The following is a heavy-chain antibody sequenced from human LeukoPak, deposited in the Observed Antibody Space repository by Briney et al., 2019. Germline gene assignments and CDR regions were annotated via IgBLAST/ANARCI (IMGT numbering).Heavy chain of an antibody. J-gene: IGHJ6*02. CDR1: GFTISSHW. CDR2: ISSSSSYI. Sequence: GGSLRLSCAASGFTISSHWMTWVRQAPGKGLEWVSSISSSSSYIYYADSVKGRLTISRDNAKNSLYLQMNSLRAEDTAVYYCARDPNHYGSGNHGMDVWGQGTTVTVSS. CDR3: ARDPNHYGSGNHGMDV. D-gene: IGHD3-10*01. V-gene: IGHV3-21*01.